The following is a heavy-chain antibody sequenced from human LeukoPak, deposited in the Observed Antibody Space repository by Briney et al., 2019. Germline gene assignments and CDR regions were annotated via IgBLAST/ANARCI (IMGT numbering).Heavy chain of an antibody. V-gene: IGHV4-31*03. Sequence: SETLSLTCTVSGGSISSGGYYWSWIRQHPGKGLEWIGYIYYSGSTYYNPSLKSRVTISVDTSKNQFSLKLSSVTAADTAVYYCARIDATHDAFDIWGQGTMVTVSS. J-gene: IGHJ3*02. CDR1: GGSISSGGYY. CDR2: IYYSGST. D-gene: IGHD1-26*01. CDR3: ARIDATHDAFDI.